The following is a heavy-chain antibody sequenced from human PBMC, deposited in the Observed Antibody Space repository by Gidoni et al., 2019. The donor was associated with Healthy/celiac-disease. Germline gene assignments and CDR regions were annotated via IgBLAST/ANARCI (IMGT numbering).Heavy chain of an antibody. CDR3: AREQRLRFIDY. Sequence: QVQLVESGGGVVRPGRSLRLSCAASGFTFSSYGMHWVRQAPGKGLEWVAVIWYDGSNKYYADSVKGRFTISRDNSKNTLYLQMNSLRAEDTAVYYCAREQRLRFIDYWGQGTLVTVSS. D-gene: IGHD3-16*01. CDR2: IWYDGSNK. V-gene: IGHV3-33*01. CDR1: GFTFSSYG. J-gene: IGHJ4*02.